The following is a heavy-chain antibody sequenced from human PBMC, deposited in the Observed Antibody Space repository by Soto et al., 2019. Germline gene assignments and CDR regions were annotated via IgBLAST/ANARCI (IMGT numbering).Heavy chain of an antibody. CDR2: ISGSGGST. Sequence: GGSLRLSCAASGFTFSSYAISWVRQAPGKGREWVSAISGSGGSTYYADSVKGRFTISRDNSKNTLYLQMNSLRAEDTAVYYCAKDRMHGVVPRAGMDVWGQGTTVTVSS. CDR1: GFTFSSYA. CDR3: AKDRMHGVVPRAGMDV. V-gene: IGHV3-23*01. J-gene: IGHJ6*02. D-gene: IGHD3-3*01.